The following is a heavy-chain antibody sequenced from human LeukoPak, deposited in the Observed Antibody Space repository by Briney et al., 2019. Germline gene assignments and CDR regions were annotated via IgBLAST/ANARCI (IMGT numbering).Heavy chain of an antibody. Sequence: RASVKVSCKASGYTFTGYYMHWVRQAPGQGLEWMGWISAYNGNTNYAQKLQGRVTMTTDTSTSTAYMELRSLRSDDTAVYYCARDKSTTGYCSGGSCFSSYWGQGTLVTVSS. V-gene: IGHV1-18*04. J-gene: IGHJ4*02. CDR2: ISAYNGNT. D-gene: IGHD2-15*01. CDR3: ARDKSTTGYCSGGSCFSSY. CDR1: GYTFTGYY.